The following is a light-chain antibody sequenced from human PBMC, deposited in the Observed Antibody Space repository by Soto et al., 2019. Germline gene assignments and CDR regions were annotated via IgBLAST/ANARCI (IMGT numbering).Light chain of an antibody. CDR2: AAS. J-gene: IGKJ2*01. CDR1: QSISSY. V-gene: IGKV1-39*01. CDR3: QQSDSNPYT. Sequence: DIQMTQSPSSLSASVGDRVTITCRASQSISSYLNWYQQKPGKAPKLLIYAASSLQSGDPSRFGGSGSGTDFTLTISSLHPEDFATYYYQQSDSNPYTFGQGTKLEIK.